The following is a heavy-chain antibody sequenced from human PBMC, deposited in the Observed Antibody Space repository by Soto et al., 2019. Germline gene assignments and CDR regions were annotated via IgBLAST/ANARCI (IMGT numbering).Heavy chain of an antibody. Sequence: ASVKVSCKASGYTFTSYGISWVRQAPGQGLEWMGWISAYNGNTNYAQKLQGRVTMTTDTSTSTAYMELRSLRSDDTAVYYCARRTVTKGDYYYYYMDVWGKGTTVTVSS. CDR1: GYTFTSYG. CDR3: ARRTVTKGDYYYYYMDV. CDR2: ISAYNGNT. J-gene: IGHJ6*03. V-gene: IGHV1-18*01. D-gene: IGHD4-17*01.